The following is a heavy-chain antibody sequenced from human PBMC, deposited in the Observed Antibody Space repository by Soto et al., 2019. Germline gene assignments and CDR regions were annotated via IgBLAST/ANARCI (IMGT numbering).Heavy chain of an antibody. CDR1: GGTFSSYA. CDR3: ARDVVLVASLYYGMDV. V-gene: IGHV1-69*01. D-gene: IGHD2-15*01. J-gene: IGHJ6*02. Sequence: QVQLVQSGAEVKKPGSSVKVSCKASGGTFSSYAISWVRQAPGPGLEWMGGIIPIFGTANYAQKFQGRVTITADESTRTAYIGLSRLRSEDTAVYYCARDVVLVASLYYGMDVWGQGTTVTVSS. CDR2: IIPIFGTA.